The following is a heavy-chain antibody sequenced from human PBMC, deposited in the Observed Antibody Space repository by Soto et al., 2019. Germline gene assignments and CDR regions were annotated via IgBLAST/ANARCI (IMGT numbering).Heavy chain of an antibody. V-gene: IGHV3-30*18. CDR2: ISYDGSNK. CDR1: GFTFSSYG. D-gene: IGHD6-13*01. J-gene: IGHJ6*02. CDR3: AKDRQLVLGYYYGMDV. Sequence: QVQLVESGGGVVQPGRSLRLSCGASGFTFSSYGMHWVRQAPGKGLEWVAVISYDGSNKYYADSVKGRFTISRDNSKNTLYLQMNSLRAEDTAVYYCAKDRQLVLGYYYGMDVWGQGTTVTVSS.